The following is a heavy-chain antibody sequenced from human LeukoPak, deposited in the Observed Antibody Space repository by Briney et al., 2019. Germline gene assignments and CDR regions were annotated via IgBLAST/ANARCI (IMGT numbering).Heavy chain of an antibody. Sequence: PGGSLRLSCAASGFTFDDYAMHWVRQAPGKGLEWVSGISWNSGSIGYADSVKGRFTXSRDNAKNSLYLQMNSLRAEDMALYYFAXARGXXXXXGXXXXXXWGQGTLXTVSS. J-gene: IGHJ4*02. CDR2: ISWNSGSI. D-gene: IGHD3-10*01. CDR1: GFTFDDYA. V-gene: IGHV3-9*03. CDR3: AXARGXXXXXGXXXXXX.